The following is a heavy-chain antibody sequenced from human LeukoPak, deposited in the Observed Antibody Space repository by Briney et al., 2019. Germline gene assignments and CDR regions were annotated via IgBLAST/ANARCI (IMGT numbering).Heavy chain of an antibody. CDR1: GFSFSPYW. J-gene: IGHJ4*02. V-gene: IGHV3-7*01. CDR3: ARDLDFHNFDY. Sequence: GGSLRLSCAASGFSFSPYWMTWVRQAPGKGLEWVANIGKAGNGDYYVDSVKGRFTISRDNAKNSLYLQMNSLRAEDTAVYYCARDLDFHNFDYWGQGALVTVSS. CDR2: IGKAGNGD.